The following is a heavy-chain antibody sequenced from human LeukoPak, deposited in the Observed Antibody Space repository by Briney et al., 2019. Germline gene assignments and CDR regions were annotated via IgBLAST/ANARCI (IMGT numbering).Heavy chain of an antibody. D-gene: IGHD2-2*01. CDR3: ARSPVVVPAAIHWFDP. V-gene: IGHV4-34*01. CDR1: GGSFSGYY. Sequence: SETLSLTCAVCGGSFSGYYWSWIRQPPGKGLEWIGEINHSGSTNYNPSLKSRVTISVDTSKNQFSLKLSSVTAADTAVYYCARSPVVVPAAIHWFDPWGQGTLVTVSS. J-gene: IGHJ5*02. CDR2: INHSGST.